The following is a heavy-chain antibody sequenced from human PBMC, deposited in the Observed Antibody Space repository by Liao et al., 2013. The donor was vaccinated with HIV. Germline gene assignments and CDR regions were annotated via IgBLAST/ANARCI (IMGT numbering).Heavy chain of an antibody. CDR2: IYTSGST. Sequence: QVQLQESGPGLVKPSQTLSLTCTVSGGSSSSGSYYWSWIRQPAGKGLEWIGRIYTSGSTNYNPSLKSRVTISVDTSKNQFSLKLSSVTAADTAVYYCARDLTGWGYYYMDVWGKGTTVTVSS. J-gene: IGHJ6*03. CDR1: GGSSSSGSYY. V-gene: IGHV4-61*02. CDR3: ARDLTGWGYYYMDV. D-gene: IGHD6-19*01.